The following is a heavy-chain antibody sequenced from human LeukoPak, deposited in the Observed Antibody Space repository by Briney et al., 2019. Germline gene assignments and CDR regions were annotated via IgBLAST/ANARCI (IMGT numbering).Heavy chain of an antibody. D-gene: IGHD3-22*01. Sequence: GGSLRLSCAASGFTFSSYSMNWVRQAPGKGLEWVSSISSSSSYIYYADSVKGRFTISRDNAKNSLYLQMNSLRAEDTAVYYCARDLNYYDSSGYYYFLDYWGQGTLVTVSS. CDR2: ISSSSSYI. J-gene: IGHJ4*02. CDR1: GFTFSSYS. CDR3: ARDLNYYDSSGYYYFLDY. V-gene: IGHV3-21*01.